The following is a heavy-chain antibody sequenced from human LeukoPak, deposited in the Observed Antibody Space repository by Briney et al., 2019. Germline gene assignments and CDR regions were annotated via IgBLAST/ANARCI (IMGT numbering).Heavy chain of an antibody. CDR1: GDTLNSYS. CDR2: IIPIFGTA. CDR3: AKGKWIQLWLT. J-gene: IGHJ5*02. V-gene: IGHV1-69*05. D-gene: IGHD5-18*01. Sequence: SVKVSCKASGDTLNSYSINWVRQAPGQGLEWMGGIIPIFGTANYAQKFQGRVTITTDESTSTAYMELSSLRSEDTAVYYCAKGKWIQLWLTWGQGTLVTVSS.